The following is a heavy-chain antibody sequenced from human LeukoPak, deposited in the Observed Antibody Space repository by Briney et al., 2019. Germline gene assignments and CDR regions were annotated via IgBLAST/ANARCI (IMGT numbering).Heavy chain of an antibody. CDR2: ISYEASNK. Sequence: GGSLRLSCAASGFTFGNHAMHWVRQAPGMGLEWVAVISYEASNKYYADSVKGRFTISRDNSKNMLYLQMNSLRAEDTAVYYCARDYLVGCTDTIRYPIDYWGQETLVTVSS. CDR1: GFTFGNHA. J-gene: IGHJ4*02. CDR3: ARDYLVGCTDTIRYPIDY. V-gene: IGHV3-30*01. D-gene: IGHD2-8*02.